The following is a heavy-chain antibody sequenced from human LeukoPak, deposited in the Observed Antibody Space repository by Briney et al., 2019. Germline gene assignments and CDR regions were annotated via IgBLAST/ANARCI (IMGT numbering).Heavy chain of an antibody. V-gene: IGHV3-48*01. D-gene: IGHD3-16*01. Sequence: QPGGSLRLSCAASGFTFSSYSMNWVRQAPGKGLEWVSYISSSSSTIYYADSVKGRFTISRDNAKNSPYLQMNSLRAEDTAVYYCARAVSGGDYWGQGTLVTVSS. CDR2: ISSSSSTI. CDR3: ARAVSGGDY. CDR1: GFTFSSYS. J-gene: IGHJ4*02.